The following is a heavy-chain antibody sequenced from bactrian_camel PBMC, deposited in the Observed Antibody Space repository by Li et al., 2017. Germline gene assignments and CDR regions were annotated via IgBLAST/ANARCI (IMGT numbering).Heavy chain of an antibody. J-gene: IGHJ4*01. CDR3: AADSSPLARRCRLVRDDYNS. CDR1: GYTFSSGY. V-gene: IGHV3S10*01. Sequence: VQLVESGGGSVQAGGSLNLSCAVSGYTFSSGYMAWFRQSPGKEREGVGSIHSDGSTSYADSVKGRFTISKDSAKNTLYLQMNDLKPEDTAMYYCAADSSPLARRCRLVRDDYNSWGQGTQVTVS. D-gene: IGHD6*01. CDR2: IHSDGST.